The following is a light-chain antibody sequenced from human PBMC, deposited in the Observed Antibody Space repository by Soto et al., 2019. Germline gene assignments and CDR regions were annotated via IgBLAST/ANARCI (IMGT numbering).Light chain of an antibody. V-gene: IGKV1-27*01. CDR3: QKCKVAPFS. CDR1: QDIGNF. CDR2: AAS. J-gene: IGKJ4*01. Sequence: MRRSQSPSSVCGFGGDRVTITFLASQDIGNFLAWYQQKPGKVPKLLIYAASTLQSGVPSRFSGSGSGTDFTLTISSLQPEDVATYYCQKCKVAPFSFGGGTKVDI.